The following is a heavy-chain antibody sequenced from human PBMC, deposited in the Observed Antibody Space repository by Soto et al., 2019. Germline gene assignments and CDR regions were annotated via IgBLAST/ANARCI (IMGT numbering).Heavy chain of an antibody. D-gene: IGHD6-19*01. V-gene: IGHV3-30*18. CDR1: GFTFSSYG. CDR2: ISYDGSNK. CDR3: AKGRAGSGWYYFDY. Sequence: QVQLVESGGGVVQPGRSLRLSCAASGFTFSSYGMHWVRQAPGKGLEWVAVISYDGSNKYYADSVKGRFTISRDNSKNPLYLQMTSLRAEDTAVYYCAKGRAGSGWYYFDYWGQGTLVTVSS. J-gene: IGHJ4*02.